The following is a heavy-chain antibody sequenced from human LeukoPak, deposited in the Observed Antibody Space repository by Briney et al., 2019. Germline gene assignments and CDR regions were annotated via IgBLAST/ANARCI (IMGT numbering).Heavy chain of an antibody. CDR1: GGSISSYY. Sequence: PSETLSLTCTVSGGSISSYYWSWVRQAPGKGLEWVGRIKSKTDGGTTDYAAPVKGRFTISRDDSKNTLYLQMNSLKTEDTAVYYCTTEEYYYDSSGYPLNFDYWGQGTLVTVSS. CDR3: TTEEYYYDSSGYPLNFDY. V-gene: IGHV3-15*01. J-gene: IGHJ4*02. D-gene: IGHD3-22*01. CDR2: IKSKTDGGTT.